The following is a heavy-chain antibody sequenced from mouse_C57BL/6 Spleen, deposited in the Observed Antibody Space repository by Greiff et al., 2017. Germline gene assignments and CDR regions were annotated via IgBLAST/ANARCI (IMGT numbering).Heavy chain of an antibody. V-gene: IGHV5-17*01. J-gene: IGHJ4*01. Sequence: DVHLVESGGGLVKPGGSLKLSCAASGFTFSDYGMHWVRQAPEKGLEWVAYISSGSSTIYYADTVKGRFTISRDNAKNTLFLQMTSLRSEDTAMYYCASPIYYDYDGYYAMDYWGQGTSVTVSS. CDR1: GFTFSDYG. CDR3: ASPIYYDYDGYYAMDY. D-gene: IGHD2-4*01. CDR2: ISSGSSTI.